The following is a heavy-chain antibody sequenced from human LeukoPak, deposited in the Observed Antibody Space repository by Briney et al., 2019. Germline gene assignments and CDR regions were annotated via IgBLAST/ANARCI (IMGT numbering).Heavy chain of an antibody. CDR1: GYTFTSNY. J-gene: IGHJ4*02. Sequence: ASVKVSCKAFGYTFTSNYMHWVRQAPGQGPEWMGVISPSGGSTTYAQKFQGRVTITADESTSTAYMELSSLRSEDTAVYYCAREGRHILTGYYRAFDYWGQGTLVTVSS. V-gene: IGHV1-46*01. CDR2: ISPSGGST. D-gene: IGHD3-9*01. CDR3: AREGRHILTGYYRAFDY.